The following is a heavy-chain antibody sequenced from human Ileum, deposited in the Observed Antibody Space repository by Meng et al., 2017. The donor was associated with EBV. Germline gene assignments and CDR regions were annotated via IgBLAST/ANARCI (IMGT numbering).Heavy chain of an antibody. D-gene: IGHD1-26*01. CDR2: ISAYNGNT. Sequence: QLVHSGGEVKKTGASVKVSCKASGYNFTNYGITWVRHAPGQGLEWMGWISAYNGNTNYAQTLQGRVTMTTDTSTSTAYMELGSLRSDDTAVYYCARVEVGITSGDYWGQGTLVTVSS. CDR3: ARVEVGITSGDY. CDR1: GYNFTNYG. J-gene: IGHJ4*02. V-gene: IGHV1-18*01.